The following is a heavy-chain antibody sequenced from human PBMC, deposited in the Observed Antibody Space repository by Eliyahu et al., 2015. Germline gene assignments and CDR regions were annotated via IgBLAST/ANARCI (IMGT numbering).Heavy chain of an antibody. CDR1: GGSFXGYY. Sequence: QVQLQQWGAGLFKPSETLSLTCAVYGGSFXGYYXSXIRQPPGKGLEWIGEINHSGSTNYNPSLKSRVTISVDTSKNQFSLKLSSVTAADTAVYYCARGGLTHYGGNAFDIWGQGTMVTVSS. J-gene: IGHJ3*02. CDR2: INHSGST. CDR3: ARGGLTHYGGNAFDI. V-gene: IGHV4-34*01. D-gene: IGHD4-23*01.